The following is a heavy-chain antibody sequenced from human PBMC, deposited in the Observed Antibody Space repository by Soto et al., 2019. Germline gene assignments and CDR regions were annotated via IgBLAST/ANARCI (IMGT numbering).Heavy chain of an antibody. Sequence: GGPLRLSCAASGFTFSNAWMNWVRQAPGKGLERVGRIKSKTDGGTTDYAAPVKGRFTISRDDSKNTLYLQMNSLKTEDTAVYYCTTDAYITMIVGDAFDIWGQGTMVTVSS. D-gene: IGHD3-22*01. J-gene: IGHJ3*02. CDR1: GFTFSNAW. CDR2: IKSKTDGGTT. V-gene: IGHV3-15*07. CDR3: TTDAYITMIVGDAFDI.